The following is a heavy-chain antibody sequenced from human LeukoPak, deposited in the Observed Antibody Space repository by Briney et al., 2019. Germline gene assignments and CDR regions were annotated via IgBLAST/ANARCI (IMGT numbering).Heavy chain of an antibody. D-gene: IGHD5-18*01. CDR2: ITGSGGRT. CDR1: GFTFSSYA. Sequence: QTGGSLRLSCAASGFTFSSYAMNWVRQAPGKGLEWVSAITGSGGRTYCADSVKGRFTISRDNSKNTLYLQMNSLRAEDTAVYYCAKEYGYTYGEFDYWGQGTLVTVSS. CDR3: AKEYGYTYGEFDY. V-gene: IGHV3-23*01. J-gene: IGHJ4*02.